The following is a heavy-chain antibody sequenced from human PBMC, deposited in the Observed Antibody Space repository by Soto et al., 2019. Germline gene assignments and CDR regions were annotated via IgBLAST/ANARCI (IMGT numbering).Heavy chain of an antibody. J-gene: IGHJ4*02. D-gene: IGHD3-3*01. V-gene: IGHV3-7*01. Sequence: GGSLRLSCAASGFTFTNYWMSWVRQAPGKGLEWVANIKQDGSEKYYADSAKGRFIISRDSAKTSLYLQMNSLRAEDTAVYYCARDMGVFWSGYPEGGFDYWGQGTPVTVS. CDR2: IKQDGSEK. CDR3: ARDMGVFWSGYPEGGFDY. CDR1: GFTFTNYW.